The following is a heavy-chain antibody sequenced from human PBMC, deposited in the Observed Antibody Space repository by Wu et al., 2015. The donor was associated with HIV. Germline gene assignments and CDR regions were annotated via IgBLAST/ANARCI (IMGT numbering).Heavy chain of an antibody. V-gene: IGHV1-46*01. CDR3: ARAHYYGSGRPTGLYYAMDE. CDR2: IDPYSRST. J-gene: IGHJ6*02. D-gene: IGHD3-10*01. CDR1: GYSFTTYY. Sequence: QVQLVQSGAEVRKPGASVKLSCKTSGYSFTTYYMHWLRQAPGQGLEWVGVIDPYSRSTAYAPRFQGRVTMTRDTSTSTIYMELSFLNSEDTAVYYCARAHYYGSGRPTGLYYAMDEWGQGTTVTVSS.